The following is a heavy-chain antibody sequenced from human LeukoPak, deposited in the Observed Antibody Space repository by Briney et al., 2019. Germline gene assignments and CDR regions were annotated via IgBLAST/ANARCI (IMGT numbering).Heavy chain of an antibody. V-gene: IGHV3-23*01. J-gene: IGHJ4*02. CDR1: GFTFSSYA. Sequence: GGSLRLSCAASGFTFSSYAMSWVRQAPGKGREGVSAISGSGGSTYYADSVKGRFTISRDKSKNTLYLQMNSLRAEDTAVYYCAKRHDYGEFDYWGQGTLVTVSS. CDR3: AKRHDYGEFDY. D-gene: IGHD4-17*01. CDR2: ISGSGGST.